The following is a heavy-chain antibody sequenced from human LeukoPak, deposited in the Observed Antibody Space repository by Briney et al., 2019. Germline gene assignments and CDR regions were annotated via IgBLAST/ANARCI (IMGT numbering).Heavy chain of an antibody. CDR1: GDSVSSGSYY. D-gene: IGHD6-19*01. Sequence: SETLSLTCTVSGDSVSSGSYYWSWIRQPPGKGLEWIGYIYYSGSTNYNPSLKSRVTISVDTSKNHFSLKLSSVTAADTAVYYCARSLKPPVAPVGVWGKGTTVTVSS. CDR2: IYYSGST. V-gene: IGHV4-61*03. J-gene: IGHJ6*04. CDR3: ARSLKPPVAPVGV.